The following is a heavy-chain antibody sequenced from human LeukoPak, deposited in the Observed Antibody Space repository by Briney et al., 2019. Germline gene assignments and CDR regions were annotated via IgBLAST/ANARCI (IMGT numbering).Heavy chain of an antibody. Sequence: ASVKVSCKASGYTFTGYYMHWVRQAPGQGLEWMGWINPNSGGTNYAQKFQGRVTMTRDTSISTAYMELSSLRSEDTAVYYCARARFEYCSGGSCYESSGSYYYYYMDVWGKGTTVTISS. CDR3: ARARFEYCSGGSCYESSGSYYYYYMDV. J-gene: IGHJ6*03. D-gene: IGHD2-15*01. CDR1: GYTFTGYY. CDR2: INPNSGGT. V-gene: IGHV1-2*02.